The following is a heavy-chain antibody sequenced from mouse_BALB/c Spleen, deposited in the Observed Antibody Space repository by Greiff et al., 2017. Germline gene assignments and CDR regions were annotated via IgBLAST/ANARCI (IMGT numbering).Heavy chain of an antibody. Sequence: QVQLQQSGPELVKPGASVKISCKASGYAFSSSWMNWVKQRPGQGLEWIGRIYPGDGDTNYNGKYKGKATLTADKSSSTAYMQLSSLTSVDSAVYFCARDDGFFFDYWGQGTTLTVSS. CDR2: IYPGDGDT. V-gene: IGHV1-82*01. CDR3: ARDDGFFFDY. CDR1: GYAFSSSW. D-gene: IGHD2-3*01. J-gene: IGHJ2*01.